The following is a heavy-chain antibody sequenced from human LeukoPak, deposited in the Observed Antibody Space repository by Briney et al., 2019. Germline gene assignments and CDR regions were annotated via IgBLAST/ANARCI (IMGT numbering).Heavy chain of an antibody. V-gene: IGHV3-30*19. D-gene: IGHD3-10*01. J-gene: IGHJ3*02. CDR2: ISYDGSNK. CDR3: ARGWAMVRALDI. CDR1: GFTFSSYG. Sequence: GGSLRLSCAASGFTFSSYGMHWVRQAPGKGLEWVAVISYDGSNKYYADSVKGRFTISRDNSKNTLYLQMNSLRAEDTAVYYCARGWAMVRALDIWGQGTMVTVSS.